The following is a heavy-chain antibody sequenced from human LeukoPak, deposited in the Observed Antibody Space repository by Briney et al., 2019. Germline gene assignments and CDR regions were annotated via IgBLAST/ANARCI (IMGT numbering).Heavy chain of an antibody. Sequence: GGSLRLSCAASGFTFDDYAMHWVRQAPGKGLEWVSGISWNSGSIGYADSVKGRFTIFRDNAKNSLYLQMNSLRAEDTALYYCAKDLRDGYNINYFDYWGQGTLVTVSS. CDR2: ISWNSGSI. D-gene: IGHD5-24*01. J-gene: IGHJ4*02. CDR1: GFTFDDYA. CDR3: AKDLRDGYNINYFDY. V-gene: IGHV3-9*01.